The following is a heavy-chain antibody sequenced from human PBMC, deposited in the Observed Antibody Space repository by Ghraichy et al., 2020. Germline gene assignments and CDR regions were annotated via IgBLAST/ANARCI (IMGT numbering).Heavy chain of an antibody. CDR3: ARDAMYSSGWDIYYYYGMDV. J-gene: IGHJ6*02. Sequence: ETLSLTCTVSGGSISSYYWSWIRQPPGKELEWIGYIYYSGSTNYNPSLKSRVTISVDTSKNQFSLKLSSVTAADTAVYYCARDAMYSSGWDIYYYYGMDVWGQGTTVTVSS. V-gene: IGHV4-59*01. D-gene: IGHD6-19*01. CDR2: IYYSGST. CDR1: GGSISSYY.